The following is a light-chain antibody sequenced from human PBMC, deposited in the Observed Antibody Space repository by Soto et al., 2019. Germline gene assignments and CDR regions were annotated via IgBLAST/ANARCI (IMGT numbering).Light chain of an antibody. CDR2: KTS. J-gene: IGKJ4*01. CDR3: QQYKSFPLP. V-gene: IGKV1-5*03. Sequence: DIQMTQSPSTLSASVGDRVTITCRASQSIDSWLAWYQQKPGKAPKLLIYKTSNLESGVPSRFSGSGSGTEFSLTISSLQPDDFATYYCQQYKSFPLPFGGGTRVEVK. CDR1: QSIDSW.